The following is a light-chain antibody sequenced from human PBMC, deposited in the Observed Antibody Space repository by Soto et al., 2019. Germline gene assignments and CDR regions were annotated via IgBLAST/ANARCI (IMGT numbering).Light chain of an antibody. CDR1: QSVSSN. V-gene: IGKV3-15*01. J-gene: IGKJ1*01. CDR3: QQYNNWPPWT. Sequence: EIVMTQSPATLSVSPGERATLSCRASQSVSSNLAWYQQKPGQAPRLLIYGASTRATGIPARFSGSGSGTEFPLTIRSLQSEDFAVYYCQQYNNWPPWTVGQGTKVEIK. CDR2: GAS.